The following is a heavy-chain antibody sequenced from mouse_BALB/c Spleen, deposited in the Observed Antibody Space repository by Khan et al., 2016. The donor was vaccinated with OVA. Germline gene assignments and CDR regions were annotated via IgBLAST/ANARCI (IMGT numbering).Heavy chain of an antibody. CDR3: ARDRIDY. J-gene: IGHJ2*01. CDR2: INPTSGYT. CDR1: GYTFTSYW. V-gene: IGHV1-7*01. Sequence: QVQLQQSGAELAKPGASVKMSCKASGYTFTSYWMHWIKLRPGQGLEWIGYINPTSGYTDYNQKFKDKATLTADKSSSTAYTQLSSLTSEDSAGYYCARDRIDYWGQGTALTVSS.